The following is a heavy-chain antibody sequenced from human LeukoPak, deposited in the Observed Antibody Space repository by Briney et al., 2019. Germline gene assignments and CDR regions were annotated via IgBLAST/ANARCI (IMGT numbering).Heavy chain of an antibody. CDR2: ISGSGANT. CDR1: GFTLSSYA. V-gene: IGHV3-23*01. Sequence: QPGGSLRLSYAASGFTLSSYAMSWVRQAPGKGLEWVSVISGSGANTYYADSVRGRFTISRDNAKNSLYLQLNSLRAEDTAVYYCARAEDGSVTGFDYWGQGTLVTVSS. CDR3: ARAEDGSVTGFDY. D-gene: IGHD3-10*01. J-gene: IGHJ4*02.